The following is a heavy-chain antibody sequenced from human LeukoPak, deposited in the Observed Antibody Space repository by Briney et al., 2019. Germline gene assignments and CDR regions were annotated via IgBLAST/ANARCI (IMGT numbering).Heavy chain of an antibody. D-gene: IGHD2-21*02. V-gene: IGHV4-61*02. CDR2: IDTSGNT. Sequence: SETLSLTCTVSGGSISSSSYYWRWLRQPAGKGLEWLGRIDTSGNTNYNPFLKNRVTISVDTPRNQFSLRLTSVTAADTAVYYCARDKTAIAADYYYYYYYMDVWGKGTTVTISS. CDR3: ARDKTAIAADYYYYYYYMDV. CDR1: GGSISSSSYY. J-gene: IGHJ6*03.